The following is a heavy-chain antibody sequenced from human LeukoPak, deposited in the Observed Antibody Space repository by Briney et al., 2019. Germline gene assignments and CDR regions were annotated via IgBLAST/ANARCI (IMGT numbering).Heavy chain of an antibody. D-gene: IGHD6-13*01. Sequence: SETLSLTCAVYGGSFSGYYWSWIRQPPGKGLEWIGEINHSGSTNYNPSLKSRVTISVDTSKNQFSLKLSSVTAADTAVYYCAVIAAAGMRGWFDPWGQGTLVTVSS. J-gene: IGHJ5*02. CDR3: AVIAAAGMRGWFDP. CDR1: GGSFSGYY. V-gene: IGHV4-34*01. CDR2: INHSGST.